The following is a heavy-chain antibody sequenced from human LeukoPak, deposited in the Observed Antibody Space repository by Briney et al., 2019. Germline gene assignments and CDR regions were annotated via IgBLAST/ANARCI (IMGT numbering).Heavy chain of an antibody. CDR2: ISGSGGST. Sequence: GGSLRLSCAASGFTFSINAMSWVHQAPGKGLEWVSGISGSGGSTYYADSVKGRFTISRDNSKNTLYLQMNSLGAENTAVYYCAKDRYGADYWGQGTLVTVSS. CDR3: AKDRYGADY. D-gene: IGHD4/OR15-4a*01. V-gene: IGHV3-23*01. CDR1: GFTFSINA. J-gene: IGHJ4*02.